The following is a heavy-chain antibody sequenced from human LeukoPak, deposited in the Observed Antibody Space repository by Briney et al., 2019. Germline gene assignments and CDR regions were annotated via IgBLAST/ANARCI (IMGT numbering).Heavy chain of an antibody. V-gene: IGHV4-59*01. CDR3: ARFQVATIRSGGKYYFDY. D-gene: IGHD5-12*01. Sequence: SETLSLTCTVSGDSISNYYWNWIRQPPGKGLEWIGYIYYTGSTNYNPSLKSRVTISVDTSKNQFSLKLSSVTAADTAVYYCARFQVATIRSGGKYYFDYWGQGTLVTVSS. CDR2: IYYTGST. J-gene: IGHJ4*02. CDR1: GDSISNYY.